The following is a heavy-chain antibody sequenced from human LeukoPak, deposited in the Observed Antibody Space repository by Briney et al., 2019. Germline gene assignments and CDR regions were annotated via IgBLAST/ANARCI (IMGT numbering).Heavy chain of an antibody. J-gene: IGHJ5*02. Sequence: PGGSLRLSCAASGFTFSNAWMNWVRQAPGKGLEWVGRIKSKADGGTTDYAAPVKGRFTISRDDSKNTLYLQMNSLRAEDTAIYYCAKESTVTPGNVNWFDTWGQGTLVTVSS. V-gene: IGHV3-15*01. CDR3: AKESTVTPGNVNWFDT. D-gene: IGHD4-17*01. CDR1: GFTFSNAW. CDR2: IKSKADGGTT.